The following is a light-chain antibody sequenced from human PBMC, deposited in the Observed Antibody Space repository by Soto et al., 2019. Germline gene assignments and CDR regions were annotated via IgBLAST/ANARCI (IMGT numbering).Light chain of an antibody. CDR2: DPS. CDR1: QSVSSY. Sequence: EVVWTKYPATLSLSPGERATLSCRASQSVSSYLAWYQQKPGQAPRLLIYDPSSRATGIPARFSGSGSGTDFTLTISSLEPEDFAVYYCQQRSKWPPGTFGQGTKLEIK. J-gene: IGKJ2*02. V-gene: IGKV3-11*01. CDR3: QQRSKWPPGT.